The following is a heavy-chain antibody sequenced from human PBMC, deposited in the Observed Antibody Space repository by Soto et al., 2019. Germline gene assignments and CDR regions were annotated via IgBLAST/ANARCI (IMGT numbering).Heavy chain of an antibody. V-gene: IGHV4-34*01. J-gene: IGHJ6*02. Sequence: SETLSLTCAVYGGSFSGYYWSWIRQPPGKGLEWIGEINHSGSTNYNPSLKSRVTISVDTSKNQFSLKLSSVTAADTAVYYCARGPLRPGIAAAGKHYYYYGMDVWGQGTTVTVSS. CDR3: ARGPLRPGIAAAGKHYYYYGMDV. CDR1: GGSFSGYY. CDR2: INHSGST. D-gene: IGHD6-13*01.